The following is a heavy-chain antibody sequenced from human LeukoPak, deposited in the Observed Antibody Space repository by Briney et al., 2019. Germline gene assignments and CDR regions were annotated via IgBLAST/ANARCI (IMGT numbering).Heavy chain of an antibody. Sequence: SETLSLTCTVSGGSISSYYWSWIRQPAGKGLEWIGRIYTSGSTNYNPSLKSRVTMSVDTSKNQFSLKLSSVTAADTAVYYCARGPWAMVPGGDMDVWGQGTTVTVSS. CDR3: ARGPWAMVPGGDMDV. CDR2: IYTSGST. J-gene: IGHJ6*02. CDR1: GGSISSYY. V-gene: IGHV4-4*07. D-gene: IGHD5-18*01.